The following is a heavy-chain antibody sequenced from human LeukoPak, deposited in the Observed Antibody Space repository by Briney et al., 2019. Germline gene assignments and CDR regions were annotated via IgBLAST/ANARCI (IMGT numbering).Heavy chain of an antibody. CDR1: GFTFSSYG. J-gene: IGHJ3*02. Sequence: GRSLRLSCAASGFTFSSYGMHWVRQAPGKGLEWVAVIWYDGSNKYYADSVKGRFTISRDNSKNTLYLQMNSLRAEDTAVYYCAVALGYCSSTSCSDDAFDIWGQGTMVTVSS. V-gene: IGHV3-33*01. D-gene: IGHD2-2*01. CDR2: IWYDGSNK. CDR3: AVALGYCSSTSCSDDAFDI.